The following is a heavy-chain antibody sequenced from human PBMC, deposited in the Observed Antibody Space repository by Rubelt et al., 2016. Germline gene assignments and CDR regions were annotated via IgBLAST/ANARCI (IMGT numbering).Heavy chain of an antibody. Sequence: QVHLQESGPGLVKPSGTFSLTCAVSNGSISNSGWWSWVRQPPGKGLEWISYISGGSGSTIYHADSVKGRFTISRDNAQNSLYLPRTSLRADDTALSYCATVDWLPTPWGQGSLVTVSS. CDR2: ISGGSGSTI. CDR3: ATVDWLPTP. J-gene: IGHJ5*02. D-gene: IGHD6-19*01. CDR1: NGSISNSGW. V-gene: IGHV3-11*01.